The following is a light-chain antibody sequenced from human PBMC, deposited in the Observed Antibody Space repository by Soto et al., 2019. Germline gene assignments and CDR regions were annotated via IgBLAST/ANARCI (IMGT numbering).Light chain of an antibody. CDR1: SSSIGAGYE. Sequence: QSVLTQPPTVSEAPGQRVTISCTGSSSSIGAGYEAHWYQQVPGTAPKLLIYENNNRPSGVPDRFSGSKSGTSASLAITGLQAEDEAEYYCQSYDSSLSGYVFGTGTKLTVL. V-gene: IGLV1-40*01. J-gene: IGLJ1*01. CDR2: ENN. CDR3: QSYDSSLSGYV.